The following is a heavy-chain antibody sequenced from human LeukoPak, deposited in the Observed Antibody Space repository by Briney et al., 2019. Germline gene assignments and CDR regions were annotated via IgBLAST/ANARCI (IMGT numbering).Heavy chain of an antibody. J-gene: IGHJ4*02. D-gene: IGHD3-10*01. CDR1: GGTFSSYA. CDR2: IIPIFGTA. Sequence: SVKVSCKASGGTFSSYAISWVRQAPGQGLEWMGGIIPIFGTANYAQKFQGRVTITADESTSTAYMELSSLRSEDTAVYYCAVVYGSGSHYLDYWGQGTLVTVSS. CDR3: AVVYGSGSHYLDY. V-gene: IGHV1-69*13.